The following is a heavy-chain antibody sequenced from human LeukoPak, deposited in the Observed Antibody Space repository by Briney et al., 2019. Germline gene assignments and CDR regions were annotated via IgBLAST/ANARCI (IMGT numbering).Heavy chain of an antibody. D-gene: IGHD2-21*02. CDR1: GFTFSSYA. V-gene: IGHV3-23*01. CDR3: AKDLITKPTPRLYYFDY. CDR2: ISGSGGST. J-gene: IGHJ4*02. Sequence: PGGSPRLSCAASGFTFSSYAMSWVRQAPGKGLEWVSAISGSGGSTYYADSVKGRFTISRDNSKSTLYLQMNSLRAEDTAVYFCAKDLITKPTPRLYYFDYWGQGTLVTVSS.